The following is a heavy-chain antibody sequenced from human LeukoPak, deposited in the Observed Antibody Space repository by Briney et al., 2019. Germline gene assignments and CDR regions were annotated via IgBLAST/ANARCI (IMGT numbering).Heavy chain of an antibody. Sequence: GGSLRLSCAASGFTFSSYWMSWVRQAPGKGLEWVANMKQDGSEKYYVDSVKGRFTISRDNAKNSLYLQMNSLRSEDTAVYYCASVLYCGADCYSGRYFFDYWGQGTLVTVSS. CDR3: ASVLYCGADCYSGRYFFDY. CDR2: MKQDGSEK. V-gene: IGHV3-7*05. CDR1: GFTFSSYW. D-gene: IGHD2-21*02. J-gene: IGHJ4*02.